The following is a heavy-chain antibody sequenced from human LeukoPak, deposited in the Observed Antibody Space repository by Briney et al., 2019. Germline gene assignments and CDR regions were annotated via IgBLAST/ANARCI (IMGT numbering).Heavy chain of an antibody. CDR3: ARIRALGYCSSTSCYHFDY. J-gene: IGHJ4*02. D-gene: IGHD2-2*01. V-gene: IGHV1-46*01. Sequence: ASVKVSCKASGYTFTSYYMHWVRQAPGQGLEWMGIINPSGGSTSYAQKFQGRVTMTRDTSTSTVYMELSSLRSEDTAVYYCARIRALGYCSSTSCYHFDYWGQGTLVTVSS. CDR2: INPSGGST. CDR1: GYTFTSYY.